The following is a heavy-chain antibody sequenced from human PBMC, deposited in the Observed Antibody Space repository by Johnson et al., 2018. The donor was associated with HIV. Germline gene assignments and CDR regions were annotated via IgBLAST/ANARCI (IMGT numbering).Heavy chain of an antibody. D-gene: IGHD3-3*01. CDR3: ARDGLRLGVVSAFDI. J-gene: IGHJ3*02. CDR1: GFTFSSYL. CDR2: IKQDGSEK. Sequence: VQLVESAGGLIQPGGSLRLSCAASGFTFSSYLMSWVRQAPGKGLEWVANIKQDGSEKYYVDSVKGRFTISRDNAKNSLYLQMNSLRAEDTAVYYCARDGLRLGVVSAFDIWGQGTMVTVSS. V-gene: IGHV3-7*01.